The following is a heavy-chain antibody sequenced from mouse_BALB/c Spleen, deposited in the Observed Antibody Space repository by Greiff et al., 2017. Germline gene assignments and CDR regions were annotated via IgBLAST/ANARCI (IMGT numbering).Heavy chain of an antibody. CDR2: ISSGSSTI. Sequence: EVLVVESGGGLVQPGGSRKLSCAASGFTFSSFGMHWVRQAPEKGLEWVAYISSGSSTIYYADTVKGRFTISRDNPKNTLFLQMTSLRSEDTAMYYCAREDGNYVYAMDYWGQGTSVTVSS. CDR3: AREDGNYVYAMDY. CDR1: GFTFSSFG. V-gene: IGHV5-17*02. D-gene: IGHD2-1*01. J-gene: IGHJ4*01.